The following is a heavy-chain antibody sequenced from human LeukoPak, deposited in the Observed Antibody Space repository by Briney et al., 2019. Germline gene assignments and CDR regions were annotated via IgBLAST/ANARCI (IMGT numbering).Heavy chain of an antibody. CDR1: GFSFSGHW. Sequence: GGSLRLSCTASGFSFSGHWMHWARQLPGKGLVWVSRISPTGSTTSYADSVKGRFTVSRDNAKNTLYLQVNNLRAEDTAVYYRARGPNSNWSGLDFWGQGTLLTVSS. V-gene: IGHV3-74*01. CDR3: ARGPNSNWSGLDF. J-gene: IGHJ4*02. D-gene: IGHD6-6*01. CDR2: ISPTGSTT.